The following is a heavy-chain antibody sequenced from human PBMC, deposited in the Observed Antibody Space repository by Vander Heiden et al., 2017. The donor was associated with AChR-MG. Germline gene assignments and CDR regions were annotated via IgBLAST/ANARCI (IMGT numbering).Heavy chain of an antibody. Sequence: QVQLVQSGAEVKKPGSSVKVSCKASGGTFSSYAISWVRQAPGQGLEWMVGIIPIFGTANYAQKFQGRVTITADESTSTAYMELSSLRSEDTAVYYCARDKGYSYGPIYYYYYGMDVWGQGTTVTVSS. CDR1: GGTFSSYA. CDR3: ARDKGYSYGPIYYYYYGMDV. J-gene: IGHJ6*02. CDR2: IIPIFGTA. V-gene: IGHV1-69*01. D-gene: IGHD5-18*01.